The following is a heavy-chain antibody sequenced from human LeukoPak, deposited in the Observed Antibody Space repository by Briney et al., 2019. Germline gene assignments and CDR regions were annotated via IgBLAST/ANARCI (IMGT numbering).Heavy chain of an antibody. J-gene: IGHJ3*02. CDR2: IKSKTDGGTT. CDR1: GFTLNKAW. V-gene: IGHV3-15*07. CDR3: ATDLGSGRRNDAFDI. Sequence: GGSLRLSCAASGFTLNKAWMNWVRQAPGKGLEWVGRIKSKTDGGTTHYAAPVKDRFTVSRDDSKNTLYLQMNSLKTEDTAVYYCATDLGSGRRNDAFDIWGQGTMVTVSS. D-gene: IGHD3-10*01.